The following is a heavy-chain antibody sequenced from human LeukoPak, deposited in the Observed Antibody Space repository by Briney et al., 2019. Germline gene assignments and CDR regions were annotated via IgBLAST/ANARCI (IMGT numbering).Heavy chain of an antibody. CDR3: ARGNYDSSGYRLRRAFDI. V-gene: IGHV4-34*01. Sequence: PSETLSLTCAVYGGSFSGYYWSWIRQPPGKGLEWIGEINHSGSTNYNPSLKSRVTISVDTSKNQFSLKLSSVTAADTAVYYCARGNYDSSGYRLRRAFDIWGQGTMVTVSS. CDR1: GGSFSGYY. D-gene: IGHD3-22*01. J-gene: IGHJ3*02. CDR2: INHSGST.